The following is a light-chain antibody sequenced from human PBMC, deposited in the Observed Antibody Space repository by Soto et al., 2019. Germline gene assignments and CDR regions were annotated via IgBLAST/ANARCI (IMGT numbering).Light chain of an antibody. CDR3: SSYTTSSTPV. J-gene: IGLJ3*02. Sequence: QSVLTQPASMSGSPGQSITISCTGTSRDVGGYRYVSWYQQHPGKAPKLLISEVSNRPSGVSDRFSGSKSGNTASLTISGLQAEDEADYYCSSYTTSSTPVFGGGTKRTVL. CDR2: EVS. CDR1: SRDVGGYRY. V-gene: IGLV2-14*01.